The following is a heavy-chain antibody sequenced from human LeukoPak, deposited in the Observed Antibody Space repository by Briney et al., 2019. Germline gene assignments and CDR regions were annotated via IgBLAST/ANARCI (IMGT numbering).Heavy chain of an antibody. J-gene: IGHJ4*02. CDR1: GYSFTSYW. V-gene: IGHV5-10-1*01. CDR3: ARRPTSSGIGDNLDY. D-gene: IGHD1-14*01. Sequence: GESLRISCKGSGYSFTSYWISWVRQMPGKGLEWMGKIDPIDSYTNYSPSFQGHVTISVDKSISTAYLQWSSLKASDTAMYYCARRPTSSGIGDNLDYWGQGTLVTVSS. CDR2: IDPIDSYT.